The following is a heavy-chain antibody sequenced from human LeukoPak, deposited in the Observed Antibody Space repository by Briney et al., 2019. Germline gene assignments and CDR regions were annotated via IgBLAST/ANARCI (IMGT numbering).Heavy chain of an antibody. CDR3: ARPYYYYRRIDP. CDR2: MYYSGST. D-gene: IGHD3-22*01. Sequence: PSQTLSLTCTVSGGSISSGDYYWSWIRQPPGKGLEWIAYMYYSGSTYYNPSLKSRVTMSADTSKNQLSLKLSSVTAADTAVYYCARPYYYYRRIDPWGQGILVTVSS. J-gene: IGHJ5*02. CDR1: GGSISSGDYY. V-gene: IGHV4-30-4*01.